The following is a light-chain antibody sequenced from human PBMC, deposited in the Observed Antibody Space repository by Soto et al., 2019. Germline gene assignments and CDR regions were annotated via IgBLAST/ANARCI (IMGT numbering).Light chain of an antibody. CDR1: QNINTW. CDR2: DAS. CDR3: QQYNSYPYT. J-gene: IGKJ2*01. Sequence: DIQMTQSPSTLSASVGDTVTITCRASQNINTWLAWYQQKPGKAPKFLIYDASSLDRGVPSRFSGDGSGTEFTLTISSLQPDDVGIYYCQQYNSYPYTFGQGTKLEIK. V-gene: IGKV1-5*01.